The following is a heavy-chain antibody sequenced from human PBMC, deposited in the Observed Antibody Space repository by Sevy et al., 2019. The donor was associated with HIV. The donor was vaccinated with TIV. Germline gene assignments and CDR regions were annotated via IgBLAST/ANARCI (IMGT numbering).Heavy chain of an antibody. CDR1: GFSYSSYG. V-gene: IGHV3-30*02. Sequence: GGSLRLSCAASGFSYSSYGMHWVRQAPGKGLEWVAYIQYDGSKNDYPDSVKSRFTISRDNSKNTLDRQMNSLRVEDTSVYYFGKEGCGEGGDHWGQGTLVTVSS. D-gene: IGHD3-10*01. CDR3: GKEGCGEGGDH. CDR2: IQYDGSKN. J-gene: IGHJ4*02.